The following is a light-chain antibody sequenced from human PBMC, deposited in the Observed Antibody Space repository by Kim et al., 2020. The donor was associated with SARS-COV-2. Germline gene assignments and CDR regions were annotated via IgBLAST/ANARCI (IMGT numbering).Light chain of an antibody. J-gene: IGLJ2*01. CDR2: YDT. V-gene: IGLV3-21*04. Sequence: GGNNIGSKGVQWLQQNAGQAPVMVIYYDTSRPSGIPERFSASSSGNTATLTISSVEAGDEADYYCHVWDSGTYHVVFGGGTQLTVL. CDR3: HVWDSGTYHVV. CDR1: NIGSKG.